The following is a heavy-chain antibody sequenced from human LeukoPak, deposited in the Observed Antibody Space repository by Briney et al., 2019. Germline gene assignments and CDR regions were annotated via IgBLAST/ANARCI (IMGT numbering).Heavy chain of an antibody. CDR3: AGGEVIPIDY. Sequence: SETLSLTCTVSGGAISSGVYYWSWIRQPPGKGLEWIGHIYYSGNTYYNPSLKSRIAISADTSKNQFSLKLSSVTAADTAVYYWAGGEVIPIDYWGQGTLVTVSS. D-gene: IGHD3-10*01. CDR2: IYYSGNT. V-gene: IGHV4-30-4*01. CDR1: GGAISSGVYY. J-gene: IGHJ4*02.